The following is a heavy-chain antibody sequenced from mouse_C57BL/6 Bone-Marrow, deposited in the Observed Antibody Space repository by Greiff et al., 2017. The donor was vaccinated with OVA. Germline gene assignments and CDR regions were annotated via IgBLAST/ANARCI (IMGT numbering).Heavy chain of an antibody. Sequence: QVQLQQPGAELVKPGASVKLSCKASGYTFTSYWMHWVKQRPGQGLEWIGMIHPNSGSTNYNEKFKSKATLTVDKSSSTAYMQLSSLTSEDSAVYYCASPGSSYAWFAYWGQGTLVTVSA. V-gene: IGHV1-64*01. CDR2: IHPNSGST. CDR1: GYTFTSYW. J-gene: IGHJ3*01. CDR3: ASPGSSYAWFAY. D-gene: IGHD1-1*01.